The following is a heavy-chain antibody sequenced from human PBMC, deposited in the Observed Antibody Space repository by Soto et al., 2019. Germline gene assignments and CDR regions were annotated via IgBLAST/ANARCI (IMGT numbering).Heavy chain of an antibody. D-gene: IGHD2-2*01. V-gene: IGHV3-33*01. CDR3: TSVFSALILVPAAPSNGFDL. CDR2: ICYGGSTK. Sequence: QVQLVESGGGVVQPGRSLRLSCAASGFTFSSYAMHWVRQAPGKGLEWVSVICYGGSTKYYADSVKGRFTISRDNSKNRLNSQMTILRAEDTAVSYCTSVFSALILVPAAPSNGFDLWGQGTMVTVSS. CDR1: GFTFSSYA. J-gene: IGHJ5*02.